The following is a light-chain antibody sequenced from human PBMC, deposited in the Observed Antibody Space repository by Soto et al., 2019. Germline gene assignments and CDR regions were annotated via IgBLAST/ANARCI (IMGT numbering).Light chain of an antibody. Sequence: DIVMTQSPLSLPVTPGEPASISCRSSQSLLHRDGYNYLEWYLQKPGQSPQLLIYLGSNRASGVPDRFSGSGSCTDFTLQISRVEAEDVVIYYCMPSRLMWTIGQGTKVEI. CDR3: MPSRLMWT. V-gene: IGKV2-28*01. J-gene: IGKJ1*01. CDR2: LGS. CDR1: QSLLHRDGYNY.